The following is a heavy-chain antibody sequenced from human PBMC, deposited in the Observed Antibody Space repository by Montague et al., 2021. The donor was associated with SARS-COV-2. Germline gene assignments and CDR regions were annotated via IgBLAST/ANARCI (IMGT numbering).Heavy chain of an antibody. J-gene: IGHJ3*01. CDR2: INHTGSA. Sequence: SETLSLTCAIHSGWNSDVDWTWIRQSSGKRVEWIGEINHTGSATYNPSLKGRVTLSRDTSKNQFSLKLQSVTPADTGVYYWAGGQVTISGGLIFIPAAGRLDGWGQGSSVTVSS. CDR3: AGGQVTISGGLIFIPAAGRLDG. D-gene: IGHD3-3*01. V-gene: IGHV4-34*01. CDR1: SGWNSDVD.